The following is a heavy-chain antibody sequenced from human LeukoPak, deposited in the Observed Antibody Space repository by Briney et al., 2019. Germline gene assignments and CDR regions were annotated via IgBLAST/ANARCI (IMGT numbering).Heavy chain of an antibody. D-gene: IGHD3-10*01. J-gene: IGHJ4*02. CDR3: ARDQSYYGSWTMGY. CDR2: ISYDGSNK. Sequence: PGGSLRLFCAASGFTFSSYGMHWARHAPGKGLEGVAVISYDGSNKYYADSVEGRFTISRDNSKNTLYLQMNSLRAEETAVYYCARDQSYYGSWTMGYWGQGTLVTGSS. V-gene: IGHV3-30*03. CDR1: GFTFSSYG.